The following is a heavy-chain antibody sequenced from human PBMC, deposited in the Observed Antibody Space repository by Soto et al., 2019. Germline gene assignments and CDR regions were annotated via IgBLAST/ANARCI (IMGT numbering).Heavy chain of an antibody. CDR2: IKRDGTVT. Sequence: EVQLVESGGGLVQPGESLRLSCAASGFTFSAFWMTWLRQAPGKGLEWVANIKRDGTVTHYGDSVEGRSTLSRDNAQHSLFLQLNSLRPEDTAMYYCARDLSPPGEFFYDAFDVWGQGTFVTVSS. J-gene: IGHJ3*01. CDR1: GFTFSAFW. V-gene: IGHV3-7*04. D-gene: IGHD2-21*01. CDR3: ARDLSPPGEFFYDAFDV.